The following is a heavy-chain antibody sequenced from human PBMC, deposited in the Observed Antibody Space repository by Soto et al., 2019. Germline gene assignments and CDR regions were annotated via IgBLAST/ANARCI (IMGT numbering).Heavy chain of an antibody. V-gene: IGHV3-74*01. Sequence: GGSLRLSCAASGFTFSTYWMHWIRQVPGKGLEWVSRINSDASHTYYADSVKGRFTISRDNAKNSLYLQMNSLRAEDTAVYYCARAMYSSKTEFEYWGQGTLVTVSS. CDR1: GFTFSTYW. CDR2: INSDASHT. CDR3: ARAMYSSKTEFEY. D-gene: IGHD6-13*01. J-gene: IGHJ4*02.